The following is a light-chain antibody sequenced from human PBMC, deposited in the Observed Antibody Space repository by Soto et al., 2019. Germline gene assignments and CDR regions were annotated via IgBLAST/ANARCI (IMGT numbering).Light chain of an antibody. Sequence: EIVLTQSPCTLSLSPGERATLSCRASQRLTSRDLAWYQQSPGQAPRLLIYGASSRATGIPDRFSGSGSGTDFTLTISRLEPEDFAVYYCQQYESSPPSYTFGQGTKLEIK. J-gene: IGKJ2*01. CDR3: QQYESSPPSYT. CDR2: GAS. V-gene: IGKV3-20*01. CDR1: QRLTSRD.